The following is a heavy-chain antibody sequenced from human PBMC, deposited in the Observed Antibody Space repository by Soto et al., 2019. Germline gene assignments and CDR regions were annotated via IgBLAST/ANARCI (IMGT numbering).Heavy chain of an antibody. V-gene: IGHV3-15*01. Sequence: AGGSLRLSCAASGFTFYNAWMSWVRQAPGKGLEWVGRIKSRTDGGTADLAAPVDGRFTISREDSKDTVYLRMNSLKAEDTAVYYCCTGPVRQHYHHYDTDVWGQGTTVTVSS. CDR1: GFTFYNAW. CDR3: CTGPVRQHYHHYDTDV. CDR2: IKSRTDGGTA. J-gene: IGHJ6*02.